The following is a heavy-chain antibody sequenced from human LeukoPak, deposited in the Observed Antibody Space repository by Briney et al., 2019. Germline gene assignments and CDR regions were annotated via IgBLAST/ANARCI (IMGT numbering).Heavy chain of an antibody. J-gene: IGHJ4*02. CDR1: GGSISSYY. CDR3: ASSSVEYFDY. CDR2: IYYSGST. Sequence: PSETLSLTCTVPGGSISSYYWSWIRQPPGKGLEWIGYIYYSGSTNYNPSLKSRVTISVDTSKNQFSLKLSSVTAADTAVYYCASSSVEYFDYWGQGTLVTVSS. D-gene: IGHD5/OR15-5a*01. V-gene: IGHV4-59*01.